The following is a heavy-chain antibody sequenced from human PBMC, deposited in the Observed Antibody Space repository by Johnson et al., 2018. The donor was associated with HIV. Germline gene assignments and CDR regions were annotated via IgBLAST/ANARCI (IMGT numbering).Heavy chain of an antibody. CDR2: ISGSGGST. Sequence: VQLVESGGGLVQPGGSLRLSCAASGFTFSSYAMSWVRQAPGKGLEWVSTISGSGGSTYYADSVKGRLTISRDNPKNTLYLQMNSLRAEDTAVYYCAKDAYWSGGRCFGFGAFDILGQGTMVTVSS. J-gene: IGHJ3*02. CDR1: GFTFSSYA. V-gene: IGHV3-23*04. D-gene: IGHD2-15*01. CDR3: AKDAYWSGGRCFGFGAFDI.